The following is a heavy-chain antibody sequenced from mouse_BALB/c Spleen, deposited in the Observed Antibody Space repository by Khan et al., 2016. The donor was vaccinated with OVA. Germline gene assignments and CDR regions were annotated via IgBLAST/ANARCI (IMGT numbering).Heavy chain of an antibody. J-gene: IGHJ4*01. CDR3: ARSGGYGDAVDY. CDR2: INPGSGNT. CDR1: GYAFADYL. D-gene: IGHD2-2*01. Sequence: QVQLQQSGTELLSPGTSVKVSCKASGYAFADYLIDWVKQRPGQGLEWIGVINPGSGNTNYNEKFKGKATLTAAKSSSTAYMQLSSLTSDDSAVXFCARSGGYGDAVDYWGQGTSVTVSS. V-gene: IGHV1-54*01.